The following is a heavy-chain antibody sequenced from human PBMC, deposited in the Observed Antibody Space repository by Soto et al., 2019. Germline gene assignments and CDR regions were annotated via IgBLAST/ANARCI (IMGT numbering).Heavy chain of an antibody. CDR3: ARGLGSSTSWPPILFDY. Sequence: GGSLRLSCAASGFTFSSYGMHWVRQAPGKGLEWVAVIWYDGSNKYYADSVKGRFTISRDNSKNTLYLQMNSLRAEDTAVYYCARGLGSSTSWPPILFDYWGQGTLVTVSS. D-gene: IGHD2-2*01. V-gene: IGHV3-33*01. J-gene: IGHJ4*02. CDR2: IWYDGSNK. CDR1: GFTFSSYG.